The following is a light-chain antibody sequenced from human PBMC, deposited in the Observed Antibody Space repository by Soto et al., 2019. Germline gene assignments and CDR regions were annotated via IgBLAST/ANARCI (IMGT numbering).Light chain of an antibody. CDR2: GAS. CDR1: ETVRTN. CDR3: QQYYNWPPYT. J-gene: IGKJ2*01. Sequence: IVMTQSPATLSVSPGERVTLSCRASETVRTNLAWFQQKPGQTPRLLIFGASTRATGIPTRFTGSGSETEFTLTIGSLQSEDLAVYYCQQYYNWPPYTFGQGTMLEIK. V-gene: IGKV3-15*01.